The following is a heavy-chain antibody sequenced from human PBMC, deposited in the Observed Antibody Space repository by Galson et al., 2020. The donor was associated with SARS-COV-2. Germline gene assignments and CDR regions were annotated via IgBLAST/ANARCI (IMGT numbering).Heavy chain of an antibody. CDR3: ASAFGDYKDWGAFGI. D-gene: IGHD4-17*01. CDR2: IIPIFGTA. Sequence: SVKVSCKASGGTFSSYAISWVRQAPGQGLEWMGGIIPIFGTANYAQKFQGRVTITADESTSTAYTELSSLRSGDTAVYYCASAFGDYKDWGAFGIWGQGTMVTVSS. CDR1: GGTFSSYA. V-gene: IGHV1-69*13. J-gene: IGHJ3*02.